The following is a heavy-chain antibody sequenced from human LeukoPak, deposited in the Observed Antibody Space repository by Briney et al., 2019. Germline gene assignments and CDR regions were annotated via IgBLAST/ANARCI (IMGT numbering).Heavy chain of an antibody. V-gene: IGHV5-51*01. CDR1: GYRFSDYW. Sequence: GESLKISCKGIGYRFSDYWIGWVRQVPGKGLEWMGIIHPGDSEVRYNPSFQGQVTISADKSISTAYLQWSSLKASDTAMYYCARSGESYDFDYWGQGTLVTVSS. CDR2: IHPGDSEV. CDR3: ARSGESYDFDY. D-gene: IGHD1-26*01. J-gene: IGHJ4*02.